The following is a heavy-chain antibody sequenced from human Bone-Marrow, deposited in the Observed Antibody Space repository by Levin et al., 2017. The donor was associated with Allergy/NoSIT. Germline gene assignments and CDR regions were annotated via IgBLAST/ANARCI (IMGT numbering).Heavy chain of an antibody. Sequence: RAGGSLRLSCAASGFTFSSYTMSWVRQAPGKGLEWVSAISGSGGSKYYADSVKGRFIISRDNSRKTLYLQMSNLRVEDTAVYYCAKDLGARFVWGMATVDYWGQGILVTVSS. D-gene: IGHD5-24*01. V-gene: IGHV3-23*01. J-gene: IGHJ4*02. CDR2: ISGSGGSK. CDR3: AKDLGARFVWGMATVDY. CDR1: GFTFSSYT.